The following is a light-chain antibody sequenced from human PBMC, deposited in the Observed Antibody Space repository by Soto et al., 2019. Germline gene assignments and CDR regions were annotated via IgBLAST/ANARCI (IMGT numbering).Light chain of an antibody. CDR2: GAS. CDR3: QQYNSYSWT. CDR1: QAISHY. J-gene: IGKJ1*01. V-gene: IGKV1-17*03. Sequence: DIQMTQSPSAVSGSVGDRVTITWRASQAISHYLAWFHQRPGKVPKRLIYGASTLESGVPSRFSGSGSGTEFTLTVSSLQPDDFATYYCQQYNSYSWTLGQGTKVDIK.